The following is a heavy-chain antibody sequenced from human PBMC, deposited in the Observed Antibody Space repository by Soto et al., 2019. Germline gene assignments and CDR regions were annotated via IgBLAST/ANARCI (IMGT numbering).Heavy chain of an antibody. J-gene: IGHJ4*02. D-gene: IGHD3-3*01. CDR1: GFTFSSYA. Sequence: VQLVESGGGVVQPGRSLRLSCAASGFTFSSYAMHWVRQAPGKGLEWVAVISYDGSNKYYADSVKGRFTISRDNSKNTLYLQMNSLRAEDTAVYYCARDSETDFWSGYPTLPDYWGQGTLVTVSS. CDR3: ARDSETDFWSGYPTLPDY. V-gene: IGHV3-30-3*01. CDR2: ISYDGSNK.